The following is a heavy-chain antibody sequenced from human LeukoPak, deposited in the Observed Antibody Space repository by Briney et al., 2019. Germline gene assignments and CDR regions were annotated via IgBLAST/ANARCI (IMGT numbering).Heavy chain of an antibody. CDR1: GYTLTELS. CDR2: FDPEDGET. CDR3: ATDYYYDSSGSYYTVDY. V-gene: IGHV1-24*01. J-gene: IGHJ4*02. D-gene: IGHD3-22*01. Sequence: GASVKVSCKVSGYTLTELSMHWVRQAPGKGLEWMGGFDPEDGETFYALKFQGRVTMTEDTSTDTAYMELSSLRSEDTAVYYCATDYYYDSSGSYYTVDYWGQGTLVTVSS.